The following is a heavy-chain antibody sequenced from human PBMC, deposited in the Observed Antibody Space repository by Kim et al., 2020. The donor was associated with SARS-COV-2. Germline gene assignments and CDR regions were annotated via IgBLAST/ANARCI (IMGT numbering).Heavy chain of an antibody. CDR1: GYSFPDSF. D-gene: IGHD2-15*01. CDR3: AKDLSSTEAEGDAFDI. V-gene: IGHV1-2*06. J-gene: IGHJ3*02. Sequence: ASVKVSCKTSGYSFPDSFMHWVRQAPGQGLEWMGRISPNNGDTSYALKFQGRVTMTRDTSISTAYMELSRLRSDDTAVYYCAKDLSSTEAEGDAFDIWGQGTLVTVSS. CDR2: ISPNNGDT.